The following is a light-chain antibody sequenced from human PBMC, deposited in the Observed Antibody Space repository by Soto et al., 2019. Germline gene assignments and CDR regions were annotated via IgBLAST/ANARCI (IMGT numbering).Light chain of an antibody. CDR1: SSNIGSNT. CDR3: AAWDDSLIGQV. Sequence: QSVLTQPPSASGTPGQRVTISCSGSSSNIGSNTVNWYQQLPGTAPKLLIYNNNLRPSGVPDRFSGSESGTSASLAISGLQSDDEADYYCAAWDDSLIGQVFGTATKVTVL. V-gene: IGLV1-44*01. CDR2: NNN. J-gene: IGLJ1*01.